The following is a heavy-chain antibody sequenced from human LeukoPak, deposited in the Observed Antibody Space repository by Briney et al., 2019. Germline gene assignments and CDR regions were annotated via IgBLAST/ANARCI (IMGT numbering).Heavy chain of an antibody. Sequence: ASVKVSCKASGYTFTGYYMHWVRQARGQGLEWMGWINGNSGGAKYAPKFQGRITMTRDTSISTAYMELNRLTFDDTAVYYCASSIAAAGYYFDNWGQGTLVTVSS. CDR2: INGNSGGA. CDR3: ASSIAAAGYYFDN. D-gene: IGHD6-13*01. CDR1: GYTFTGYY. V-gene: IGHV1-2*02. J-gene: IGHJ4*02.